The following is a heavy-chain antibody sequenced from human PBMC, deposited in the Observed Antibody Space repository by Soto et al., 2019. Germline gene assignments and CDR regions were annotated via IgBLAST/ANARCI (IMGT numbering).Heavy chain of an antibody. V-gene: IGHV5-51*01. J-gene: IGHJ6*02. CDR2: IYPGDSDT. CDR3: AASIFYYGMDV. CDR1: GYTFTNYW. Sequence: GESLKISCKGFGYTFTNYWIGWVRQMPGKGPEWMGIIYPGDSDTKYNPSFQGQVTISADKSITTTYLQWSSLKASDTAIYYCAASIFYYGMDVWGQGTTVTVSS.